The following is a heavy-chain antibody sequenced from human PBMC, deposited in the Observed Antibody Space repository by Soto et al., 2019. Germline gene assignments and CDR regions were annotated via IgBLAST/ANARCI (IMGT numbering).Heavy chain of an antibody. Sequence: ASVKVSCKASGYTFTSYDINWVRQATGQGLEWMGWMNPNSGNTGYAQKFQGRVTMTRNTSISTAYMELSSLRSEDTAVYYCARGGAEAGISDPHFDYWGQGTLVTVSS. V-gene: IGHV1-8*01. D-gene: IGHD6-13*01. CDR3: ARGGAEAGISDPHFDY. CDR1: GYTFTSYD. J-gene: IGHJ4*02. CDR2: MNPNSGNT.